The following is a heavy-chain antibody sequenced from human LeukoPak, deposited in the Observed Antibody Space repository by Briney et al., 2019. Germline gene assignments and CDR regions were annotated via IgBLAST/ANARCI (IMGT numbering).Heavy chain of an antibody. CDR1: GGSFSGYY. CDR2: INHSGST. Sequence: SETLSLTCAVYGGSFSGYYWSWIRQPPGKGLEWIGEINHSGSTNYNPSLKSRVTISVDTSKNQFSLKLSSVTAADTAVYYCARGPTKRITMVRGEMDVWGKGTTVTVSS. V-gene: IGHV4-34*01. J-gene: IGHJ6*04. D-gene: IGHD3-10*01. CDR3: ARGPTKRITMVRGEMDV.